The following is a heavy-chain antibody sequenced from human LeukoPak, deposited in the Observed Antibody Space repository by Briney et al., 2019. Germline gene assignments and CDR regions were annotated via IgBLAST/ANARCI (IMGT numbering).Heavy chain of an antibody. CDR3: ARRADYYYYYMDV. J-gene: IGHJ6*03. Sequence: GESLKISCKGSGYRFTSYWIGWVRQMPGKGLEWMGIIYPGDSDTRYSPSFQGQVTISADKSISTAYLQWSSLKASDTAMYYCARRADYYYYYMDVWGKGTTVTVSS. V-gene: IGHV5-51*01. CDR1: GYRFTSYW. CDR2: IYPGDSDT.